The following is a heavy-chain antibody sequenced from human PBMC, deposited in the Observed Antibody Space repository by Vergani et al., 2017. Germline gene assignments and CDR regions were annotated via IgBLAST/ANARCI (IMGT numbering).Heavy chain of an antibody. V-gene: IGHV5-10-1*01. J-gene: IGHJ6*02. D-gene: IGHD6-19*01. CDR2: IDPSDSYT. Sequence: EVQLVQSGAEVKKPGESLRISCKGSGYSFTSYWISWVRQMPGKGLEWMGRIDPSDSYTNYRPSFQGHVTISADKSISTAYLQWSSLKASDTAMYYCARQVAVAGKWWGPYYYYGMDFWGQGTTVTVSS. CDR3: ARQVAVAGKWWGPYYYYGMDF. CDR1: GYSFTSYW.